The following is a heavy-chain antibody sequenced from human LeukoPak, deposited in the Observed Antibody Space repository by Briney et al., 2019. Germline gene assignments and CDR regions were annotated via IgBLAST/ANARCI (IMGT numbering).Heavy chain of an antibody. CDR1: GGSISSGDYY. CDR2: IYYSGST. Sequence: SQTLSLTCTVSGGSISSGDYYWSWIRQPPGKGLEWIGYIYYSGSTYYNPSLKSRVTISVDTSKNQFSLKLSSVTAADTAVYYCARVLPVMITFGGVTSAGAFDIWGQGTMVTVSS. CDR3: ARVLPVMITFGGVTSAGAFDI. V-gene: IGHV4-30-4*01. J-gene: IGHJ3*02. D-gene: IGHD3-16*01.